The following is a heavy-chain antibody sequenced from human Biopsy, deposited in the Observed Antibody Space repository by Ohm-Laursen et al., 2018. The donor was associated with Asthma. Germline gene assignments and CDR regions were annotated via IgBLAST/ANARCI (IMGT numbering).Heavy chain of an antibody. CDR2: IYYTGTT. D-gene: IGHD3-3*01. CDR1: GGSISGFY. CDR3: ARDFGGWYYFDN. Sequence: SETLSLTCTVSGGSISGFYWSWIRQPPGKGLEWIGYIYYTGTTNYSPSLKSRVSISVDTSKNQFSLKLTSVTAADTAVYYCARDFGGWYYFDNWGQGSLVTVSS. V-gene: IGHV4-59*01. J-gene: IGHJ4*02.